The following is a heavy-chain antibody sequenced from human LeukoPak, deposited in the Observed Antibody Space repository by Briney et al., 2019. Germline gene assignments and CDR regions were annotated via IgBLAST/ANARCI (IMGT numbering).Heavy chain of an antibody. V-gene: IGHV4-34*01. Sequence: SETLSHTCAVYGGSFSGYYWSWIRQPPGKGLEWIGEINHSGSTNYNPSLKSRVTISGDTSKHHFSLELRSVTAADTAVYYCAISGNYFSRDAFDIWGQGTMVTVSS. CDR1: GGSFSGYY. CDR3: AISGNYFSRDAFDI. D-gene: IGHD1-26*01. CDR2: INHSGST. J-gene: IGHJ3*02.